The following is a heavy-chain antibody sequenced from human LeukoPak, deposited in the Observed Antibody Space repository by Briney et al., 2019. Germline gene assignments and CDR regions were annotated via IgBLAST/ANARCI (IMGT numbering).Heavy chain of an antibody. CDR2: INHSGST. Sequence: SETLSLTCTVSGGSISSYYWSLIRQPPGKGLEWIGEINHSGSTNYNPSLKNRVTISVDTSKNQFSLKLSSVTAADTAVYYCARGRWRAFDIWGQGTMVTVSS. V-gene: IGHV4-34*01. D-gene: IGHD4-23*01. J-gene: IGHJ3*02. CDR1: GGSISSYY. CDR3: ARGRWRAFDI.